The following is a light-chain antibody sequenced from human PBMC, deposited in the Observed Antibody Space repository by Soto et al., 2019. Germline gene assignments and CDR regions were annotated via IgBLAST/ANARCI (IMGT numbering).Light chain of an antibody. V-gene: IGKV3-20*01. CDR1: QSVSSSY. CDR2: GAS. J-gene: IGKJ3*01. CDR3: QQYGSSLLFS. Sequence: EIALTQSPGTLSLSPGERATLSCRASQSVSSSYLAWYQQKPGQAPRLLIYGASSRATGIPDRFSGSGSGTHFTLTISRLAPEDFAVYYCQQYGSSLLFSFGAGTIVDIK.